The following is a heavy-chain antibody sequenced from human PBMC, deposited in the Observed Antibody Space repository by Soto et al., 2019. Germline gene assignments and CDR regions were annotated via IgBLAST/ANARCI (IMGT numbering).Heavy chain of an antibody. CDR2: ISAYNGNT. V-gene: IGHV1-18*01. CDR1: GYTFTSYG. D-gene: IGHD6-19*01. J-gene: IGHJ4*02. Sequence: ASVKVSCKASGYTFTSYGISWVRQAPGQGLEWMGWISAYNGNTNYAQKLQGRVTMTTDTSTSTAYMELRSLRSDDTAVYYCARDRDVAGDLTLPDYWGQGTLVTVSS. CDR3: ARDRDVAGDLTLPDY.